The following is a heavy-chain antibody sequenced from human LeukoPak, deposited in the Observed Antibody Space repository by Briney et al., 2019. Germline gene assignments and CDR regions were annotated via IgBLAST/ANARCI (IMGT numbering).Heavy chain of an antibody. CDR1: GYTFTSYG. CDR2: ISAYNGNT. J-gene: IGHJ4*02. V-gene: IGHV1-18*01. Sequence: ASVKVSCKASGYTFTSYGISWVRQAPGQGLEWMGWISAYNGNTNYAQKLQGRVTMTTDTSTSTAYMELRSLRSDDTAVYYCARDRVYYDSSGYLAYWGQGTLVTVSS. CDR3: ARDRVYYDSSGYLAY. D-gene: IGHD3-22*01.